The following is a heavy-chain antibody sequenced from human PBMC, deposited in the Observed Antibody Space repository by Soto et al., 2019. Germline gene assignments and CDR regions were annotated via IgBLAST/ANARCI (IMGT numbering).Heavy chain of an antibody. D-gene: IGHD6-19*01. CDR3: ASLRVAVAGTSVAGSYFDY. CDR2: IIPIFGTA. Sequence: GASVKVSCKASGGTFSSYAISWVRQAPGQGLEWMGGIIPIFGTANYAQKFQGRVTITADESTSTAYMELSSLRSEDTAVYYCASLRVAVAGTSVAGSYFDYWGQGTLVTVSS. V-gene: IGHV1-69*13. J-gene: IGHJ4*02. CDR1: GGTFSSYA.